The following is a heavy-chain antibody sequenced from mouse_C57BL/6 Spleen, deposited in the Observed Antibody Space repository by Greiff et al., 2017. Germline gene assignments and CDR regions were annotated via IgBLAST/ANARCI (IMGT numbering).Heavy chain of an antibody. CDR2: ISYDGSN. D-gene: IGHD1-1*01. CDR3: AVMRGYYGSFDY. CDR1: GYSITSGYY. Sequence: EVKLMESGPGLVKPSQSLSLTCSVTGYSITSGYYWNWIRQFPGNKLEWMGYISYDGSNNYNPSLKNRISITRDTSKNQFFLKLNSVTTEDTATYYCAVMRGYYGSFDYWGQGTTLTVSS. V-gene: IGHV3-6*01. J-gene: IGHJ2*01.